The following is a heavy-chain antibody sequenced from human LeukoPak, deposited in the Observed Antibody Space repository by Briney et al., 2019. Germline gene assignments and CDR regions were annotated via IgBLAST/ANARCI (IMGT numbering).Heavy chain of an antibody. CDR1: GFTFSSYE. J-gene: IGHJ4*02. V-gene: IGHV3-48*03. CDR3: ARGGSLGY. CDR2: ISSSGSAI. D-gene: IGHD6-19*01. Sequence: PGGSLSLSCAASGFTFSSYEMNWVRQAPGKGLEWVSKISSSGSAIYYADSVKGRLTISRDNAKSSLYLQMNSLRVEDTAIYYCARGGSLGYWGQGTLVTVSS.